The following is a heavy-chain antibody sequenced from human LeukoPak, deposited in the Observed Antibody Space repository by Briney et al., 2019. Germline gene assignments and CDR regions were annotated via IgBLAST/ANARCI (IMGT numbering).Heavy chain of an antibody. D-gene: IGHD1-26*01. CDR1: GFTFDDYA. V-gene: IGHV3-9*03. CDR2: ISWNSGSI. Sequence: QPGGSLRLSCAASGFTFDDYAMHWVRQAPGKGLEWVSGISWNSGSIDYADSVKGRFTISRDNAKNSLYLQMNSLRAEDMALYYCAKVSRRRRGVYGIGSYMDVWGKGTTVTVSS. CDR3: AKVSRRRRGVYGIGSYMDV. J-gene: IGHJ6*03.